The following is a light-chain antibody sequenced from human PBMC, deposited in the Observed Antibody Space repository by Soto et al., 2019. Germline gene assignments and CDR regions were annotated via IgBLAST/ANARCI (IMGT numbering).Light chain of an antibody. CDR2: KDS. J-gene: IGLJ2*01. CDR3: QSADYSGTYVV. V-gene: IGLV3-25*03. Sequence: SYELTQPPSVSVSPGQTAEITCSGDTLPKQFAYWYRRKPGQAPLLVISKDSKRPSGIPERFSGSSSGTTVTLTVSGVQAEDEADYYCQSADYSGTYVVFGGGTKVTVL. CDR1: TLPKQF.